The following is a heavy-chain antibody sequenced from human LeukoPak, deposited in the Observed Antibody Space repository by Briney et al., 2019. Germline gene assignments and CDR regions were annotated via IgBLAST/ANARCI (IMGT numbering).Heavy chain of an antibody. J-gene: IGHJ4*02. CDR3: ARAMVRGVISFLSGY. CDR2: INPNSGGT. Sequence: GASVKVSCKASGYTFTGYYMHWVRQAPGQGLEGMGWINPNSGGTNYAQKFQGRVTMTRDTSISTAYMELSRLRSDDTAVYYCARAMVRGVISFLSGYGGQGTLVTVSS. D-gene: IGHD3-10*01. V-gene: IGHV1-2*02. CDR1: GYTFTGYY.